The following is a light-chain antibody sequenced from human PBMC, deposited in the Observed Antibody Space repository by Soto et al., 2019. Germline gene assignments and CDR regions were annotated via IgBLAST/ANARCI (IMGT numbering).Light chain of an antibody. J-gene: IGLJ2*01. CDR2: GNS. Sequence: QSVLTQPPSVYGAPGQRVTISCTGSSSNIGAGYDVHWYQQLPGTAPKLLIYGNSNRPSGVPDRFSGSKSGTSASLAITGLQAEDEADYYFQSYDSSLSGYVVFGGGTKLTVL. V-gene: IGLV1-40*01. CDR3: QSYDSSLSGYVV. CDR1: SSNIGAGYD.